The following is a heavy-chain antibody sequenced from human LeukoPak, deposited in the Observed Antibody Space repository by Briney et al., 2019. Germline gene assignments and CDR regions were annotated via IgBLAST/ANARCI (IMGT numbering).Heavy chain of an antibody. V-gene: IGHV3-7*04. CDR1: GFTLSSYW. CDR3: VRGSAGTGSGSFYP. D-gene: IGHD3-10*01. Sequence: GGSLRLSCAASGFTLSSYWMTWGRQAPGKGLGWVANINKDGSEKNYVDSVKGRFTVSRDNAKDSLHLQMNSLRAEDTAVYYCVRGSAGTGSGSFYPWGQGALVTVSS. CDR2: INKDGSEK. J-gene: IGHJ5*02.